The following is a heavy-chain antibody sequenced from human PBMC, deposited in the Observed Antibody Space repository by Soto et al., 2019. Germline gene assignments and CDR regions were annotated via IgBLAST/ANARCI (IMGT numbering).Heavy chain of an antibody. Sequence: GGSLRLSCAASGFTFSSYAMSWVRQAPGKGLEWVSAISGSGGSTYYADSVKGRFTISRDNSKNTLYPQMNSLRAEDTAVYYCAKTEKVKDIVVVPAADSPHWGQGTLVTVSS. D-gene: IGHD2-2*01. CDR1: GFTFSSYA. J-gene: IGHJ4*02. CDR2: ISGSGGST. V-gene: IGHV3-23*01. CDR3: AKTEKVKDIVVVPAADSPH.